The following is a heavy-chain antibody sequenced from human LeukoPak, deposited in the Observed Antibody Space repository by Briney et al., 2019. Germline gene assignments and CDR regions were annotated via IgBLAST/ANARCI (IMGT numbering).Heavy chain of an antibody. Sequence: GGSLRLSCVTSGFTASSDYMSWVRQAPGKGLEWVSVIYSGGSTEYADSVRGRFTISRDKSSNTLYLQMNSLRAEDTAVYFCAAEKPGTGTFLDYWGQGTLVTVSS. CDR2: IYSGGST. CDR3: AAEKPGTGTFLDY. CDR1: GFTASSDY. D-gene: IGHD1-1*01. V-gene: IGHV3-53*01. J-gene: IGHJ4*02.